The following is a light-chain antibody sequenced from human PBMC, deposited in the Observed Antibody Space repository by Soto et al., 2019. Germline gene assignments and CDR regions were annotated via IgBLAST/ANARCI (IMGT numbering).Light chain of an antibody. CDR2: GAS. CDR1: QSLSSSY. Sequence: EIVLTQSPGTLSLSPGERATLSCRASQSLSSSYLAWYQQKPGQAPRLLIYGASSRATGIPDRFSGSGSGTDFTLTISRLEPEYFAVYYWQHYVSSPPYTFGQGTKLEIK. J-gene: IGKJ2*01. CDR3: QHYVSSPPYT. V-gene: IGKV3-20*01.